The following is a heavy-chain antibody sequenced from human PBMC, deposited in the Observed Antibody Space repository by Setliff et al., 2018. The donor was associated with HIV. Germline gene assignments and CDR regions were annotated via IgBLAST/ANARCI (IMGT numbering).Heavy chain of an antibody. Sequence: PSETLSLTCTVSGGSISSYYWSWIRQPPGKGLEWIGYIYTSGSVNYNPSLNSRVTISVDTSKNQFSLKVNSVTAADTAVYYCARSPRIGVGGEFEYWGQGTLVTVSS. J-gene: IGHJ4*02. V-gene: IGHV4-4*09. CDR1: GGSISSYY. CDR3: ARSPRIGVGGEFEY. D-gene: IGHD6-19*01. CDR2: IYTSGSV.